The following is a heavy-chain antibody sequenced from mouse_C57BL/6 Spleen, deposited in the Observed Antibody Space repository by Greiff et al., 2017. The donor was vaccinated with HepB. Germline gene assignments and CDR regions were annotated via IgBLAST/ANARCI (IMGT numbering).Heavy chain of an antibody. CDR2: ISEGGSYT. CDR3: ARESPYDGYYDYYAMDY. J-gene: IGHJ4*01. Sequence: ATISEGGSYTYYPDNVKGRFTILRDNAKNNLYLQMSHLKSEDTAMYYCARESPYDGYYDYYAMDYWGQGTSVTVSS. D-gene: IGHD2-3*01. V-gene: IGHV5-4*01.